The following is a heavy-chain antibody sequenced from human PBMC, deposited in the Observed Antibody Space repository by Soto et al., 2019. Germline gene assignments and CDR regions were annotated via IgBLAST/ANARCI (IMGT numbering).Heavy chain of an antibody. CDR1: GYSFTSYW. CDR2: IYPGDSDT. CDR3: ARRGDIAAAGIATYGMDV. V-gene: IGHV5-51*01. Sequence: PGESLKISCKGSGYSFTSYWIGWVRQMPGKGLEWMGIIYPGDSDTRYSPSFQGQVTISADKSISTAYLQWSSLKASDTAMYYCARRGDIAAAGIATYGMDVLGQGTTVTGSS. J-gene: IGHJ6*02. D-gene: IGHD6-13*01.